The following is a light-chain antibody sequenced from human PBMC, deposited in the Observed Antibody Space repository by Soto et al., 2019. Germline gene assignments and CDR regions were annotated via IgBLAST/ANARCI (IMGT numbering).Light chain of an antibody. CDR2: DVS. V-gene: IGLV2-14*03. Sequence: QSVLTQPASVSGSPGQSITISCTGTSSDIGAYDYVSWYQQHPGGVPKLLIFDVSSRPSGVSSRFSGSKSGNTASLTISGLRADDESDYYCSSYADSSDRDYVFGGGTQLTVL. CDR1: SSDIGAYDY. CDR3: SSYADSSDRDYV. J-gene: IGLJ7*01.